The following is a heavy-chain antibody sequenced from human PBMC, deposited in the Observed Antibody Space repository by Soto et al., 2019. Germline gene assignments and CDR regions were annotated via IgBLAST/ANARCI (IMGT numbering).Heavy chain of an antibody. J-gene: IGHJ4*02. Sequence: QVQLVQSGAEVKKPGASVKVSCKTSGYTFTGYYIHWVRQAPGQGLEWMGCINPNSGATNYAQKFRGWVTITRDTSISTAYMEVSRLTSDDTAVYYCATGPTTHSWGQGTLVTVSS. CDR3: ATGPTTHS. V-gene: IGHV1-2*04. CDR1: GYTFTGYY. D-gene: IGHD2-15*01. CDR2: INPNSGAT.